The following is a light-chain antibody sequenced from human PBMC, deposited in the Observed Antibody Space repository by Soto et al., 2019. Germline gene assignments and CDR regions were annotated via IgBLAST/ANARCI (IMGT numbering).Light chain of an antibody. Sequence: IGLTQSPATLSLSPGERATLSCRTSQSIGRYLAWYQQKPGQTPRLLIYDATNRATGIPARFSGSGSGTDFTLTISTLEPEDFAVYYCQQRSNWPLTFGGGTKVEI. CDR2: DAT. CDR1: QSIGRY. V-gene: IGKV3-11*01. J-gene: IGKJ4*01. CDR3: QQRSNWPLT.